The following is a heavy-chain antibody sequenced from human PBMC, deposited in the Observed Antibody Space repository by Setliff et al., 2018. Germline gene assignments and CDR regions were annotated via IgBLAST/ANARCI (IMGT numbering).Heavy chain of an antibody. J-gene: IGHJ4*02. CDR3: ARVAMGASCSGTSCQKYRFDY. Sequence: PGGSLRLSCAASGFSFSDYSMNWVRQAPGKGLEWVSYISSSSSTIYYADSVEGRFSISRDNAENSLYLQMNSLRTEDTAVYFCARVAMGASCSGTSCQKYRFDYWGQGTLVTVSS. CDR1: GFSFSDYS. V-gene: IGHV3-48*04. D-gene: IGHD2-2*01. CDR2: ISSSSSTI.